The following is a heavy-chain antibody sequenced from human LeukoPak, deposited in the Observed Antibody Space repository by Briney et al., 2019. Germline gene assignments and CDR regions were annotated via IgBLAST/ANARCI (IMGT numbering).Heavy chain of an antibody. J-gene: IGHJ6*03. Sequence: GASVKVSCKASGYTFTSYGISWVRQAPGQGLEWMGWISAYNGNTNYAQKLQGRVTMTTDTSTSTAYMELRSLRSDDTAVYYCARCIAAAGSPLYYYYYYMDVWGKGTTVTISS. CDR1: GYTFTSYG. D-gene: IGHD6-13*01. V-gene: IGHV1-18*01. CDR2: ISAYNGNT. CDR3: ARCIAAAGSPLYYYYYYMDV.